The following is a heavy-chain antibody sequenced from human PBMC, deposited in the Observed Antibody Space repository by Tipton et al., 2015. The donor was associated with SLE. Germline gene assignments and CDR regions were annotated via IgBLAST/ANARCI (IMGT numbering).Heavy chain of an antibody. CDR1: GYSISSGYY. D-gene: IGHD3-16*01. Sequence: TLSLTCTVSGYSISSGYYWGWIRQPPGKGLEWIGSIYHSGSTYYNPSLKSRVTISVDTSKNQFSLKLSSVTAADTAVYYCARDPGGRFDPWGQGTLVTVSS. V-gene: IGHV4-38-2*02. J-gene: IGHJ5*02. CDR3: ARDPGGRFDP. CDR2: IYHSGST.